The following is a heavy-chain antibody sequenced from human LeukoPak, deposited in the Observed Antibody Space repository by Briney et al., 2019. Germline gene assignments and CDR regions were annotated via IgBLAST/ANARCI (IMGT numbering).Heavy chain of an antibody. Sequence: PSETLSLTCAVYGGSFSGYYWSWIRQPPGKGLEWIGEINHSGSTNYNPSLKSRVTISVDTSKNQFSLKLNSVTAADTAVYYCAITDTSRHDYWGQGTLVTVSS. CDR3: AITDTSRHDY. V-gene: IGHV4-34*01. D-gene: IGHD2/OR15-2a*01. J-gene: IGHJ4*02. CDR2: INHSGST. CDR1: GGSFSGYY.